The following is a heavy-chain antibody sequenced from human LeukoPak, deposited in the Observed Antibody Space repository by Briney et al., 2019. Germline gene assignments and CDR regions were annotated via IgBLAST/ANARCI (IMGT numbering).Heavy chain of an antibody. V-gene: IGHV3-23*01. Sequence: PGGSLRLSCAASGFTFSSYAMSWVRQAPGKGLEWVSGISGSGGDTYYADPVKGRFTISRDNSKNTLYLQMNSLRAEDTAVYYCAKDRSCTNNICHGDFDYWGQGTLVTVSS. D-gene: IGHD2-8*01. CDR1: GFTFSSYA. CDR3: AKDRSCTNNICHGDFDY. J-gene: IGHJ4*02. CDR2: ISGSGGDT.